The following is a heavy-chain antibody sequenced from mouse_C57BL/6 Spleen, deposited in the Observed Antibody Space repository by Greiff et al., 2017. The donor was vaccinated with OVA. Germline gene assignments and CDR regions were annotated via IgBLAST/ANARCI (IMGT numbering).Heavy chain of an antibody. D-gene: IGHD2-3*01. V-gene: IGHV5-16*01. J-gene: IGHJ4*01. CDR2: INYDGSST. CDR3: ARANDGYYPYAMDY. CDR1: GFTFSDYY. Sequence: EVHLVESEGGLVQPGSSMKLSCTASGFTFSDYYMAWVRQVPEKGLEWVANINYDGSSTYYLDSLKSRFIISRDNAKNILYLQMSSLKSEDTATYYCARANDGYYPYAMDYWGQGTSVTVSS.